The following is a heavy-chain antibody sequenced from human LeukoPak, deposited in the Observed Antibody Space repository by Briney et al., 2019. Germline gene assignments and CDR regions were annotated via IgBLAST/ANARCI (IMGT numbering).Heavy chain of an antibody. V-gene: IGHV3-33*01. CDR1: GFTFSSYG. Sequence: GGSLRLSCAASGFTFSSYGMHWVRQAPGKGLEWVAVIWYDGSNKYYADSVKGRFTISRDNSKNTLYLQMNSLRAEDTAVYYCARVFNWNDDYFDYWGQGTLVTVSS. J-gene: IGHJ4*02. CDR3: ARVFNWNDDYFDY. D-gene: IGHD1-1*01. CDR2: IWYDGSNK.